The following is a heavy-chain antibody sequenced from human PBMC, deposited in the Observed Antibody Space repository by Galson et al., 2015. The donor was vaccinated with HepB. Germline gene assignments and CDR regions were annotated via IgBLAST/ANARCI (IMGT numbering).Heavy chain of an antibody. Sequence: QSGAEVKKPGESLKISCKKSGNSFGPDWIAWVRQMPGKGLERMGIIYPDDSDTRYSPSLEGQVTISADKSISIAYLQWSSLKASDTAVYFCATLDAAGLYPTVFDIWGQGTLVTVSS. V-gene: IGHV5-51*01. J-gene: IGHJ1*01. CDR2: IYPDDSDT. D-gene: IGHD1-1*01. CDR3: ATLDAAGLYPTVFDI. CDR1: GNSFGPDW.